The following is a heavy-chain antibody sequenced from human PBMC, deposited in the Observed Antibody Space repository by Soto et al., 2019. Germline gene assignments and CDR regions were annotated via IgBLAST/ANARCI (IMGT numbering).Heavy chain of an antibody. CDR3: ARRYGASFDY. Sequence: SETLSLTCTVSGGSISSTGYYWGWIRQPPGKGLEWIGSIYYSGSTSYNPSLKSRVTMSVDTSKNQFSLKLSSVTAADTAVYYCARRYGASFDYWGQGTLVTVSS. CDR1: GGSISSTGYY. J-gene: IGHJ4*02. CDR2: IYYSGST. D-gene: IGHD4-17*01. V-gene: IGHV4-39*07.